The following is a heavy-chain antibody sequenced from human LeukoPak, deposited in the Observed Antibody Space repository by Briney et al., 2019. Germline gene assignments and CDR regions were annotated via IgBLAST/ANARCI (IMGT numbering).Heavy chain of an antibody. J-gene: IGHJ4*02. Sequence: GGSLRLSCAASGFTFSYNDMHWVRQPTGKGLEWVSGIDTAGATYYPGSVKGRFTISRGNAKNSLYLQMNNLRAGDTAVYYCARGWGQGLKATFSYWGQGTLVTVSS. CDR1: GFTFSYND. V-gene: IGHV3-13*04. CDR2: IDTAGAT. CDR3: ARGWGQGLKATFSY. D-gene: IGHD1-26*01.